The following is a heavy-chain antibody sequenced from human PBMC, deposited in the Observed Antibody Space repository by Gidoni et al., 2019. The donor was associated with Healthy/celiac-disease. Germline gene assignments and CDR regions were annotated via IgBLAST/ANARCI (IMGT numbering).Heavy chain of an antibody. V-gene: IGHV4-38-2*02. D-gene: IGHD6-19*01. CDR3: TRETAVAGTLY. Sequence: QVQLQESGPGLVKPSETLSLTCSVFDYSISSGYYWGWIRQAPGKGLEYIGNIYHSGTTYYNPSLKSRVTISLGTSKNQFSLKLRSVTAADTAVYYCTRETAVAGTLYWGQGTQVTVSS. CDR1: DYSISSGYY. J-gene: IGHJ4*02. CDR2: IYHSGTT.